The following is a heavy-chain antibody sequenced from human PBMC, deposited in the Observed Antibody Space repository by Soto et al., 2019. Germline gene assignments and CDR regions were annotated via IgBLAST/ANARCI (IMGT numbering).Heavy chain of an antibody. V-gene: IGHV3-30*03. CDR1: GFTFSGYG. CDR3: TSSLGGRSYFVSDH. J-gene: IGHJ4*02. Sequence: QVQLVESGGGVVQPGRSLRLSCAASGFTFSGYGMQWVRQAPGKGLEWVTVIAHDGTDQYYADSVKGRFTISRDNSKKTLYLQMSGLRAEDTAMYYCTSSLGGRSYFVSDHWGQGTLVTVSS. CDR2: IAHDGTDQ. D-gene: IGHD1-26*01.